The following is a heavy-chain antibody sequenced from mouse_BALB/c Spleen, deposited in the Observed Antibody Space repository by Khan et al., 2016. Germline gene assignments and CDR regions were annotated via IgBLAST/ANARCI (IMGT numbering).Heavy chain of an antibody. CDR1: GYSITSDYA. CDR2: ISYSGST. V-gene: IGHV3-2*02. CDR3: AIWDYAMDY. D-gene: IGHD1-1*02. J-gene: IGHJ4*01. Sequence: EVQLQESGPGLVKPSQSLSLTCTVTGYSITSDYAWNWIRQFPGNKLEWMGYISYSGSTSYNPSLKSRISITRDTSKNQFFLQLNSVTTEDTATYYCAIWDYAMDYWGQGTSVTVSS.